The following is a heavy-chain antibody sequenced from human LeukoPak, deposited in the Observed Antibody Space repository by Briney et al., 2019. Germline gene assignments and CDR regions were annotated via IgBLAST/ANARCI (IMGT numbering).Heavy chain of an antibody. V-gene: IGHV4-59*01. CDR2: IYYTGSA. D-gene: IGHD3-10*01. J-gene: IGHJ4*02. CDR1: GGSISSYY. Sequence: SETLSLTCTVSGGSISSYYWGWLRQPPGKALEWIGYIYYTGSAYYNPSLGGRVTLSVDTSKNQFSVKLSSVTAADTAVYYCARSQNYYGSGDYWGQGTLVTVSS. CDR3: ARSQNYYGSGDY.